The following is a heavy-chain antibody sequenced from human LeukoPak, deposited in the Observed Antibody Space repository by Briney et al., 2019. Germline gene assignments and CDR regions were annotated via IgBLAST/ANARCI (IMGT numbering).Heavy chain of an antibody. CDR1: GGTFSSYA. CDR2: IIPIFGIA. V-gene: IGHV1-69*04. J-gene: IGHJ6*02. Sequence: SVKVSCKASGGTFSSYAISWVRQAPGQGLEWMGRIIPIFGIANYAQKFQGRVTITADKSTSTAYMELSSLRSEDTAVYYCARVSTQAPKDITIFGVVTYTHLDYGMDVWGQGTAVTVSS. CDR3: ARVSTQAPKDITIFGVVTYTHLDYGMDV. D-gene: IGHD3-3*01.